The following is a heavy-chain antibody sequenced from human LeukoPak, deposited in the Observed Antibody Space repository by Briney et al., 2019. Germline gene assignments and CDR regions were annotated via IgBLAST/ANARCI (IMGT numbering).Heavy chain of an antibody. D-gene: IGHD2-15*01. Sequence: GGSLRLSCAASGFTFSSYEMNWVRQAPGKGLEWVSYIGGSGRTIHYADSVKGRFTVSRDNAKSSLYLQMNSLRAEDTAVYYCARDMGYCSGGSCYGRRYFDYWGQGTLVTVSS. V-gene: IGHV3-48*03. CDR1: GFTFSSYE. CDR3: ARDMGYCSGGSCYGRRYFDY. J-gene: IGHJ4*02. CDR2: IGGSGRTI.